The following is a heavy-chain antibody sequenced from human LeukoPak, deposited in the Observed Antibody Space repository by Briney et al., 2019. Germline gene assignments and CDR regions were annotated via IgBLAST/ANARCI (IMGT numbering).Heavy chain of an antibody. CDR1: GYTFNTYG. Sequence: ASVKASCKASGYTFNTYGITWVRQAPGQGLEWMGWINPNSGGTNYAQKFQGRVTMTRDTSISTAYMELSRLRSDDTAVYYCAREGPHYYDSSGYYYVFWGQGTLVTVSS. CDR2: INPNSGGT. J-gene: IGHJ4*02. CDR3: AREGPHYYDSSGYYYVF. V-gene: IGHV1-2*02. D-gene: IGHD3-22*01.